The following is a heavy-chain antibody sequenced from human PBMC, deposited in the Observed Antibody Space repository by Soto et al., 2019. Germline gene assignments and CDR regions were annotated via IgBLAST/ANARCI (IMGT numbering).Heavy chain of an antibody. J-gene: IGHJ4*02. Sequence: PSETLSLTCAVYGGSFSGYYWSWIRQPPGKGREWIGEINHSGSTNYNPSLKSRVTISVDTSKNQFSLKLSSVTAADTAVYYCARGQRRKFAAVTFDYWGQGTLVTVSS. CDR3: ARGQRRKFAAVTFDY. V-gene: IGHV4-34*01. D-gene: IGHD2-15*01. CDR1: GGSFSGYY. CDR2: INHSGST.